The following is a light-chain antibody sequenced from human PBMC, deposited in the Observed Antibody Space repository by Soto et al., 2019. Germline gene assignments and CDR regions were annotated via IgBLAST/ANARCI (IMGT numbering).Light chain of an antibody. CDR3: QQYESYFYT. V-gene: IGKV1-5*01. CDR1: QSISNW. J-gene: IGKJ2*01. CDR2: DAS. Sequence: DIQMTQSPSTLSASVGDRVTITCRASQSISNWLAWYQQKPGKAPKLLIYDASSLESGVPSRFSGSGSGTDFTRSISSLQPDDLATYYCQQYESYFYTFGQWTKLEIK.